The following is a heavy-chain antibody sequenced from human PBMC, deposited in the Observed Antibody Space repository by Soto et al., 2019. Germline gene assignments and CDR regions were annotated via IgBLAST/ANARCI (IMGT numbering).Heavy chain of an antibody. D-gene: IGHD3-10*01. Sequence: QITLKESGPPLVKPTQTLTLTCTFSGFSLSTSGVGVGWIRQPPGKALEWLALIYWDDDKRYSPSLKSRLTITKDTSKNQVVLTMTNMDPVDTATYYCAHRRNHGSGTSTDYFDYWGQGTLVTVSS. CDR3: AHRRNHGSGTSTDYFDY. V-gene: IGHV2-5*02. J-gene: IGHJ4*02. CDR1: GFSLSTSGVG. CDR2: IYWDDDK.